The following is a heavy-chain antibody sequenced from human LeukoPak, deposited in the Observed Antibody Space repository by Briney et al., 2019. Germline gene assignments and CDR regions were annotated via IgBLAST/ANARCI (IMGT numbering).Heavy chain of an antibody. CDR1: GFTFNNVW. V-gene: IGHV3-15*01. D-gene: IGHD3-10*01. Sequence: GGSLRLSCAASGFTFNNVWMSWVRQAPGKGLEWVGRIKSKTDGGTVDYAAPVKGRFTISRDDLKNTLYLEMNSLKTEDTAVYYCTKDHGSGSYCFDYWGQGTLVTVSS. CDR3: TKDHGSGSYCFDY. J-gene: IGHJ4*02. CDR2: IKSKTDGGTV.